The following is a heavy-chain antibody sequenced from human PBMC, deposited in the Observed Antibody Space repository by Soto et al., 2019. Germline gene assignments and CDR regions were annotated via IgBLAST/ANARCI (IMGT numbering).Heavy chain of an antibody. J-gene: IGHJ5*02. CDR3: IRGGVRTWRLDP. Sequence: EVQLVQSGGGLVQPGESLQLSCAASGLSFSDSPIHWVRQASGKGLEWVGRIRSKDYNYATAYAASVKGRFAVSGDDSKSTAYLQMNSLKIEDTAVYYCIRGGVRTWRLDPWGQGTLVTVSS. D-gene: IGHD3-10*01. CDR1: GLSFSDSP. V-gene: IGHV3-73*01. CDR2: IRSKDYNYAT.